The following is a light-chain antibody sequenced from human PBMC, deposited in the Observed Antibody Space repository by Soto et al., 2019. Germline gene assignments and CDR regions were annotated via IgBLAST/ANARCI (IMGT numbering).Light chain of an antibody. CDR1: QSVNNN. CDR3: HQYNSWPRT. V-gene: IGKV3-15*01. CDR2: ATS. J-gene: IGKJ1*01. Sequence: EILMTQSPGTLSVSPGDSATLSCRASQSVNNNLAWYQQKPGQAPRLLISATSTRAAGIPARFSGSGSGTEFTLTIGSPQSEDFAVYYCHQYNSWPRTFGQGTKVEI.